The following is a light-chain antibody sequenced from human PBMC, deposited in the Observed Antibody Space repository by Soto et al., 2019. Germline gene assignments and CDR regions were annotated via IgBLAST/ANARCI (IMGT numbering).Light chain of an antibody. CDR1: QSVSSSY. CDR2: GAS. Sequence: ERVLTQSPVTLSLSPGERATLSCRASQSVSSSYLAWYQQKPGQAPRLLIYGASSRATGIPDRFSGSGSGTDFTLTISRLEPEDFAVYYCQQYGSSPRTFAQGTTVDIK. CDR3: QQYGSSPRT. V-gene: IGKV3-20*01. J-gene: IGKJ1*01.